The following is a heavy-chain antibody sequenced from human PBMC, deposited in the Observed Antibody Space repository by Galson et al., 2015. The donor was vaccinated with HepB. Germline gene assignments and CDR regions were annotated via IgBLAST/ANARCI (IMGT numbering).Heavy chain of an antibody. D-gene: IGHD6-6*01. CDR1: GYTFTDYG. CDR3: ARDRSSSSL. J-gene: IGHJ4*02. Sequence: SVKVSCKASGYTFTDYGVSWVRQAPGQGLEWVGWISAYNGRTNYAQNFQDRVTIATDTTTNTAYMELTSLRSADTAVYYCARDRSSSSLWGQGTLVTVSS. CDR2: ISAYNGRT. V-gene: IGHV1-18*01.